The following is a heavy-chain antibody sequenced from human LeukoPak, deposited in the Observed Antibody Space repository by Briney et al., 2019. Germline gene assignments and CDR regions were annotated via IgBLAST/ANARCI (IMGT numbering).Heavy chain of an antibody. D-gene: IGHD2-2*02. CDR3: TKPDCPSTSCYTLDY. Sequence: GGSLRLSCAASGFTFSSYAMSWVRQAPGKGLEWVSGISGSGDRTYYADSVKGRFTISRDNSKNTLYLQMNSLRVEDTAVYYCTKPDCPSTSCYTLDYWGQGILVTVSS. CDR2: ISGSGDRT. J-gene: IGHJ4*02. V-gene: IGHV3-23*01. CDR1: GFTFSSYA.